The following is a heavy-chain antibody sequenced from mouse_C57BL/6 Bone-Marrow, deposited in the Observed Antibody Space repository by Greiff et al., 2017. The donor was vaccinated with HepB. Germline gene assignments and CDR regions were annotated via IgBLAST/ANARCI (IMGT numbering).Heavy chain of an antibody. V-gene: IGHV5-6*01. J-gene: IGHJ2*01. CDR2: INTGGTYT. CDR1: GFTFSTSG. CDR3: AKDRFDYYFDY. Sequence: DVQLVESGGDLVKPGGSLKLSCVASGFTFSTSGMSWVRQTPDKRLEWVATINTGGTYTYYPDSVKGRFTIAKATAKSTLFLKLSSLKSDDTDFYYCAKDRFDYYFDYWGQGTTITVSS. D-gene: IGHD2-14*01.